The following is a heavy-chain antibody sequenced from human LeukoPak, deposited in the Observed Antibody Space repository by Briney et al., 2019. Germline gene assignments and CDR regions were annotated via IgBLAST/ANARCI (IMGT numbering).Heavy chain of an antibody. CDR2: VHHAGST. CDR3: ARRDGFNWFDS. V-gene: IGHV4-59*08. D-gene: IGHD5-24*01. J-gene: IGHJ5*01. CDR1: GGSISGYY. Sequence: SETLSLTCTVSGGSISGYYWNWIRQPPGKGLEWIGYVHHAGSTNYNPSLQTRVTISVVTSKSEFSLRLNSVTAADTAVYFCARRDGFNWFDSWGQGILVTVSS.